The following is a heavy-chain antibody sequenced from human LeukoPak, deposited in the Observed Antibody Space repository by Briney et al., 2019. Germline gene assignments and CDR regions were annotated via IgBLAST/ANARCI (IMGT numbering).Heavy chain of an antibody. Sequence: SEALSLTCTVSGGSISSYYWSCIRQPPGKGLEWIGYIYYSGSTNYNPSLKSRVTISVDTSKNQFSLKLSSVTAADTAVYYCARGVVAARFWFDPWGQGTLVTVSS. CDR2: IYYSGST. CDR3: ARGVVAARFWFDP. CDR1: GGSISSYY. V-gene: IGHV4-59*01. J-gene: IGHJ5*02. D-gene: IGHD2-15*01.